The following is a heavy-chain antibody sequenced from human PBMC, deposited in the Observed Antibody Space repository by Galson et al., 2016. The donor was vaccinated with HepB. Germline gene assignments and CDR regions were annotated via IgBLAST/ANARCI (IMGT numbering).Heavy chain of an antibody. D-gene: IGHD3-22*01. V-gene: IGHV3-30*03. CDR2: ISYDRSVN. CDR1: GFIFSSYS. J-gene: IGHJ4*02. Sequence: SLRLSCAVSGFIFSSYSMHWVRQAPGKGLEWVAVISYDRSVNNYAASVKGRFTISRDNSKNTLYLEMTSLRVEDTAVYYCATDYSGYYFDGTCYYNAVDYWGQRSLVTVAS. CDR3: ATDYSGYYFDGTCYYNAVDY.